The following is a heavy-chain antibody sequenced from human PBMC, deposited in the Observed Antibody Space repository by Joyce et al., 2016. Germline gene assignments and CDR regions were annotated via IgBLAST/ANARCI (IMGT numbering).Heavy chain of an antibody. CDR3: ARGGLVYDYSMDV. D-gene: IGHD2-8*02. CDR2: ISGDSTYI. Sequence: EVQLVESGGGLVEPGGSLRISCAASGFTFRTSSMNWFRQATGKGLEWGSAISGDSTYIFYADSVKGRFTVSRDNAKNSLYLQMNTLRAEDTAVFFCARGGLVYDYSMDVWGQGTTVTVSS. V-gene: IGHV3-21*02. CDR1: GFTFRTSS. J-gene: IGHJ6*02.